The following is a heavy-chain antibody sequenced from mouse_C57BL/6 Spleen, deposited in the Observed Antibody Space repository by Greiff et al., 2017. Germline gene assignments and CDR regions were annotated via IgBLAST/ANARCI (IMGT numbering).Heavy chain of an antibody. CDR3: ACGNPTV. CDR2: INPSNGGT. J-gene: IGHJ1*03. CDR1: GSTSTGNW. Sequence: VQLRQLGTERGKPGPSLKLSCKAPGSTSTGNWMHWVKRRPGQGLEWIGNINPSNGGTNYNEKFKSKATLTVDKSSSTAYMQLSSLTSEDSAVYYCACGNPTVWGTGTTVTVSS. D-gene: IGHD2-1*01. V-gene: IGHV1-53*01.